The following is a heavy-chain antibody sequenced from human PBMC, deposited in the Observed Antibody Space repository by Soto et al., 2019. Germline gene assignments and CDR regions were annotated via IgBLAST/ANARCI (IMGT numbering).Heavy chain of an antibody. CDR2: IYSGGST. Sequence: EVQLVESGGGLVQPGGSLRLSCAASGFTVSSNYMSWVRQAPGKGLEWVSVIYSGGSTYYADSVKGRFTISRDNSKNTLYLQMNSLRAKDTAVYYCARELWFGEYYFDYWGQGTLVTVSS. J-gene: IGHJ4*02. V-gene: IGHV3-66*01. D-gene: IGHD3-10*01. CDR3: ARELWFGEYYFDY. CDR1: GFTVSSNY.